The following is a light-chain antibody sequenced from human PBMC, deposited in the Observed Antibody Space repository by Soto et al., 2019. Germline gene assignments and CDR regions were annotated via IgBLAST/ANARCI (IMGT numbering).Light chain of an antibody. CDR3: QQYVRSPWT. Sequence: EIVLTQSPGTLSLSPGERATLFCRASQCVSSSYLAWYPQKGGQAPRLLIYGASSRATGIPDRFSGSGSGTDFTLTISRLEPDDFAVYYCQQYVRSPWTFGQGTKVEIK. J-gene: IGKJ1*01. CDR1: QCVSSSY. CDR2: GAS. V-gene: IGKV3-20*01.